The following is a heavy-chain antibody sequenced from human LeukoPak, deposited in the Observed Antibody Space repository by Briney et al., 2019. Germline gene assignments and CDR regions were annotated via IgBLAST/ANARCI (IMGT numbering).Heavy chain of an antibody. CDR1: GYTFTSYY. CDR2: INPNSGGT. V-gene: IGHV1-2*04. CDR3: ARASYDILTGYYPHNYYYYYGMDV. Sequence: ASVKVSCKASGYTFTSYYMHWVRQAPGQGLEWMGWINPNSGGTNYAQKFQGWVTMTRDTSISTAYMELSRLRSDDTAVYYCARASYDILTGYYPHNYYYYYGMDVWGQGTTVTVSS. J-gene: IGHJ6*02. D-gene: IGHD3-9*01.